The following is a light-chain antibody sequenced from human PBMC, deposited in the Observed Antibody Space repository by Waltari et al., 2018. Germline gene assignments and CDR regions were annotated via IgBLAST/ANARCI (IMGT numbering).Light chain of an antibody. J-gene: IGKJ4*01. Sequence: EIVLTQSPATLSLSPGERATLSCRASQSVSNNLAWYQQKPGQAPRLLIYDVSSMATGIPARISARGAGTDFTLTISSLEPEDSAVYYCQQRTSWPPGLSFGGGTNVEIK. V-gene: IGKV3-11*01. CDR1: QSVSNN. CDR2: DVS. CDR3: QQRTSWPPGLS.